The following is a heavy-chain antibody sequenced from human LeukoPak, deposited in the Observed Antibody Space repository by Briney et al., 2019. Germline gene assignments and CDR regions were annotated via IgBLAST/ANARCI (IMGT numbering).Heavy chain of an antibody. CDR3: ARMAGTANFDY. J-gene: IGHJ4*02. D-gene: IGHD6-19*01. V-gene: IGHV3-21*01. CDR1: GFTFSSYS. Sequence: AGGSLRLSCAASGFTFSSYSMTWVRQAPGKGLEWVSSISSSSSYIYYADSVKGRFTISRDNAKNSLYLQMNCLRAEDTAVYYCARMAGTANFDYWGQGTLVTVSS. CDR2: ISSSSSYI.